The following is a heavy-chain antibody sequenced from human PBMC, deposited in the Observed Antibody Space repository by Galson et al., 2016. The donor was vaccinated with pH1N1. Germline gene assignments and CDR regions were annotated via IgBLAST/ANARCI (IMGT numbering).Heavy chain of an antibody. V-gene: IGHV3-23*01. CDR2: INGRGTST. CDR1: GFAFNYFA. J-gene: IGHJ5*02. Sequence: SLRLSCAASGFAFNYFAMTWVRQAPGKGLVWVPSINGRGTSTYYTDSVKGRFTIPRDNSRSTLYLQLSALTVDDTAVYYCAKEGRWYGGNWFDPWGQGTLVTVSS. D-gene: IGHD3-10*01. CDR3: AKEGRWYGGNWFDP.